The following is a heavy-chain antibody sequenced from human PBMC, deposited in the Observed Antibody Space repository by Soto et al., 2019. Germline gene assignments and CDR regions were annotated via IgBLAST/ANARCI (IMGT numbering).Heavy chain of an antibody. CDR2: IIPILDMA. CDR3: ARDLSYSSGWYFSY. V-gene: IGHV1-69*08. Sequence: QVQLVQSGAEVKKPGSSVKVSCKASGGTFSIYTINWVRQAPGQGLEWMGRIIPILDMANYAQKFQGRVTITADKSTSTAYMELSSLRSDDTAVYYCARDLSYSSGWYFSYWGQGTLVTVSS. J-gene: IGHJ4*02. D-gene: IGHD6-19*01. CDR1: GGTFSIYT.